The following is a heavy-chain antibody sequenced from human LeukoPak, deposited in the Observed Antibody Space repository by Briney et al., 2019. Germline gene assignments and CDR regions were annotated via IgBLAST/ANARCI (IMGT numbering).Heavy chain of an antibody. Sequence: TVKVSCKASGGTLSRYAISWVRQAPGQGPEWMGGIIPIFGTTNYAQKFQGRVTITADESTSTAYMELSSLRSEDTAVYYCARIVGIASRGYFDYWGQGTLVTVSS. CDR3: ARIVGIASRGYFDY. D-gene: IGHD3-10*01. CDR1: GGTLSRYA. V-gene: IGHV1-69*13. CDR2: IIPIFGTT. J-gene: IGHJ4*02.